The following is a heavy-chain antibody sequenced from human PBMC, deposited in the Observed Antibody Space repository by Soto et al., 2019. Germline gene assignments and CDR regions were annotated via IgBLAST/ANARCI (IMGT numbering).Heavy chain of an antibody. CDR1: GFAFDDYA. J-gene: IGHJ4*02. CDR2: ITWNSGSI. Sequence: PGGSLRLSCAASGFAFDDYAMHWVRQAPGKGLEWVSGITWNSGSIGYADSVKGRFTISRDNAKNSLYLQMNSLRAEDTAVYYCARDFTAIHPGYFDYWGQGTLVTVSS. D-gene: IGHD5-18*01. V-gene: IGHV3-9*01. CDR3: ARDFTAIHPGYFDY.